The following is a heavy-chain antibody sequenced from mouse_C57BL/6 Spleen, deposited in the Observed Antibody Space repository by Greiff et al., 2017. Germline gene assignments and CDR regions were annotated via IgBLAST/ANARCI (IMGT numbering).Heavy chain of an antibody. CDR2: INPSSGYT. CDR3: ARSGPITTVVATPWYFDV. J-gene: IGHJ1*03. V-gene: IGHV1-7*01. D-gene: IGHD1-1*01. CDR1: GYTFTSYW. Sequence: VQLQQSGAELTKPGASVKLSCKASGYTFTSYWMHWVKPRPGQGLEWIGYINPSSGYTKYNQKFKDKATLTADKSSSTAYMQLSSLTYEDSAVYYCARSGPITTVVATPWYFDVWGTGTTVTVSS.